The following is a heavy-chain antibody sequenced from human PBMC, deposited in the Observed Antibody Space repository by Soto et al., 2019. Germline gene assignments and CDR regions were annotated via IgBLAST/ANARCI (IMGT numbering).Heavy chain of an antibody. D-gene: IGHD3-10*01. CDR1: GYTFTSYD. V-gene: IGHV1-8*01. CDR3: ARMDDYGAWSPNWFDP. Sequence: QVQLVQSGAEVKEPGASVKVSCEASGYTFTSYDINWVRQATGQGLEWMGWMEAHGATGYAQKFQGRVIMTREISTSTAYMELNSLTSEDTAVYYCARMDDYGAWSPNWFDPWGQGTLVTASS. J-gene: IGHJ5*02. CDR2: MEAHGAT.